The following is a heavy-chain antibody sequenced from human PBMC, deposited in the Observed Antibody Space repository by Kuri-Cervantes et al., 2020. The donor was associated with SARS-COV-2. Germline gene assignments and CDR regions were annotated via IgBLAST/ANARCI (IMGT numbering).Heavy chain of an antibody. D-gene: IGHD6-19*01. Sequence: GGPWRLPFAASGFTFDDYAMHWVRKAPGKGLEWVSGISWNSGSMGYEDSVKGRFTVSRDNAKNSLYLQMNCLRAEYTALYYWAREGSIAVAGPELDYWGQGTLVTVSS. CDR3: AREGSIAVAGPELDY. V-gene: IGHV3-9*01. CDR1: GFTFDDYA. CDR2: ISWNSGSM. J-gene: IGHJ4*02.